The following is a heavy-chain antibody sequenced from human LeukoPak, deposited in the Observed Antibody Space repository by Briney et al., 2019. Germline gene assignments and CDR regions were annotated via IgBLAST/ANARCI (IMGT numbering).Heavy chain of an antibody. CDR1: GFTFSSYA. D-gene: IGHD3-3*01. Sequence: GGSLRLSCAASGFTFSSYAMSWVRQAPGKGLEWVSAISGSGGSTYYADSVKGRFTISRDNSKNTLYLQMNSLRADDTAVYYCAKDQFWSGYPDDAFDIWGQGTMVTVSS. CDR3: AKDQFWSGYPDDAFDI. V-gene: IGHV3-23*01. CDR2: ISGSGGST. J-gene: IGHJ3*02.